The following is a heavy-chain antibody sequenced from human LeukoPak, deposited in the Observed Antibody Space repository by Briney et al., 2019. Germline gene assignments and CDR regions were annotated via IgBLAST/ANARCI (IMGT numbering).Heavy chain of an antibody. J-gene: IGHJ4*02. CDR3: AREPLSGTDS. CDR1: RVSITSLY. Sequence: SEALPLTSPVPRVSITSLYWIWIRPPAGQGLEWIGRDLVSGSANYNPSLRSRVTLSVDKSKNQFSLKLTSVTAADTAVYYCAREPLSGTDSWGQGTLVTVSS. V-gene: IGHV4-4*07. CDR2: DLVSGSA. D-gene: IGHD3-10*01.